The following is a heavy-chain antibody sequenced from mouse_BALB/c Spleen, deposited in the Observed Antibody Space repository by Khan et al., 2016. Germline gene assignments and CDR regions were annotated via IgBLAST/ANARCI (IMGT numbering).Heavy chain of an antibody. CDR2: INTETGEP. CDR1: GYTFTDYS. V-gene: IGHV9-2-1*01. D-gene: IGHD2-12*01. CDR3: ARPLLRRAWFAY. Sequence: QIQLVQSGPELKKPGETVKISCKASGYTFTDYSIHWVKQAPGKGLKWMGWINTETGEPTYADDFKGRFAFSLETSASTAYLQLNNLKNEDSANYFCARPLLRRAWFAYWGQGTLCTVSA. J-gene: IGHJ3*01.